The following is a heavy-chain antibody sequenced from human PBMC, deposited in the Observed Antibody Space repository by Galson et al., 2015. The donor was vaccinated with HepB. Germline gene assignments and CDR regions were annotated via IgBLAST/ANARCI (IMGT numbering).Heavy chain of an antibody. J-gene: IGHJ6*02. Sequence: SLRLSCAASGFTFSSYAMHWVRQAPGKGLEWVAVISYDGSNKYYADSVKGRFTISRDNSKNTLYLQMNSLRAEDTAVYYCARAGYCSSTSCYGMDVWGQGTTVTVSS. D-gene: IGHD2-2*01. CDR3: ARAGYCSSTSCYGMDV. CDR2: ISYDGSNK. V-gene: IGHV3-30-3*01. CDR1: GFTFSSYA.